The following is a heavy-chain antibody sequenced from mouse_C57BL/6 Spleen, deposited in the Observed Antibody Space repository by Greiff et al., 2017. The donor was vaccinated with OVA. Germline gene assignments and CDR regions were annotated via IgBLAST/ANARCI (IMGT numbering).Heavy chain of an antibody. CDR2: IYPGDGDT. D-gene: IGHD2-3*01. V-gene: IGHV1-82*01. Sequence: QVQLKQSGPELVKPGASVKISCKASGYAFSSSWMNWVKQRPGKGLEWIGRIYPGDGDTNYNGKFKGKATLTADKSSSTAYMQLSSLTSEDSAVYFCARGSYEPPYYFDYWGQGTTLTVSS. J-gene: IGHJ2*01. CDR1: GYAFSSSW. CDR3: ARGSYEPPYYFDY.